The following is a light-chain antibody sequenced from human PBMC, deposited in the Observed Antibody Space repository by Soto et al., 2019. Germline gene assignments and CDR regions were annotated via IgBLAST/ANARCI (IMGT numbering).Light chain of an antibody. Sequence: EIVLTQSPGTLSLSPGERATLSCRASQSVSSNYLAWYQQKPGQAPKVLIYRASIRATGIPDRFTGSGSGTDFTLTISRLEPEDFAVYSCQQYGSSPTFGQGTKVDIK. V-gene: IGKV3-20*01. CDR1: QSVSSNY. CDR3: QQYGSSPT. J-gene: IGKJ1*01. CDR2: RAS.